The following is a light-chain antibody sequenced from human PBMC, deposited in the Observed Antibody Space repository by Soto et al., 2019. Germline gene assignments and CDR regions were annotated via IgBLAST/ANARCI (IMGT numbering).Light chain of an antibody. Sequence: EIVMTQSPATLSVSPGERATLSCRASQSISGELAWYQQRPGQPPRLLIYGVSTRATGVPDRFSGSGSGSDFTLTKSELQSEDFAVYYCQQGHDWPLTFGQGTRLDI. V-gene: IGKV3-15*01. CDR3: QQGHDWPLT. J-gene: IGKJ2*01. CDR1: QSISGE. CDR2: GVS.